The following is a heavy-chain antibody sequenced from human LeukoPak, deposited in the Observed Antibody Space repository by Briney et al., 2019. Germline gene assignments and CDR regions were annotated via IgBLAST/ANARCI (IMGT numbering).Heavy chain of an antibody. D-gene: IGHD6-19*01. CDR1: GGSISSYY. CDR2: IYYSGIT. J-gene: IGHJ5*02. Sequence: SETLSLTCTVSGGSISSYYWSWIRQPPGKGLEWIGYIYYSGITNYNPSLKSRLTISVDKSKNQFSLMLTSVTAADTAVYYCAREEGSSGWWAQYHWGQGTLVTVSS. V-gene: IGHV4-59*12. CDR3: AREEGSSGWWAQYH.